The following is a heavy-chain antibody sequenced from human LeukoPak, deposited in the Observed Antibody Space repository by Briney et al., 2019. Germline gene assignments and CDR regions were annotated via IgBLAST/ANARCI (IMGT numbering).Heavy chain of an antibody. Sequence: SETLSLTCTVSGGSISSYYWSWIRQPPGKGLEWIGYIYYSGSTNYNPSLKSRVTISVDTSKNQFSLKLSPVTAADTAVYYCARWVTAMVTGGWFDPWGQGTLVTVSS. D-gene: IGHD5-18*01. J-gene: IGHJ5*02. CDR2: IYYSGST. V-gene: IGHV4-59*01. CDR3: ARWVTAMVTGGWFDP. CDR1: GGSISSYY.